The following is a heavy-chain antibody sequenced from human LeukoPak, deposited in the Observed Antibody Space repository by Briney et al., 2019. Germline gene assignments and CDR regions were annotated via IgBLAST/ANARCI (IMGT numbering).Heavy chain of an antibody. J-gene: IGHJ4*02. D-gene: IGHD3-10*01. Sequence: ASVKVSCKASGYTFTSYGISWVRQAPGQGLEWMGWNSAYNGNTNYAQKLQGRVTMTTDTSTSTAYMELRSLRSDDTAVYYCARDGGPRGGSGSYFFGYWGQGTLVTVSS. V-gene: IGHV1-18*01. CDR1: GYTFTSYG. CDR3: ARDGGPRGGSGSYFFGY. CDR2: NSAYNGNT.